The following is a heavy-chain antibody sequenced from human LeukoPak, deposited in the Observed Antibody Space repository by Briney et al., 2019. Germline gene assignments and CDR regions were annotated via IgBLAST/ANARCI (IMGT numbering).Heavy chain of an antibody. CDR2: INPDTSEI. CDR1: GFTFSSSW. CDR3: VRSHHPGGWFDP. Sequence: PGGSLRLSCEASGFTFSSSWMSWVRQGPGKGPEWVASINPDTSEIHYVDAVRGRYTISRDNAKNSLYLQMSSLTADDTALYYCVRSHHPGGWFDPWGQGTLVTVSS. D-gene: IGHD3-10*01. V-gene: IGHV3-7*01. J-gene: IGHJ5*02.